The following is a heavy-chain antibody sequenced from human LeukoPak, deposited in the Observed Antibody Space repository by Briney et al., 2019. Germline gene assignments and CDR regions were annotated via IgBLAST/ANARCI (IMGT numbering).Heavy chain of an antibody. CDR2: IYYGGST. CDR3: ARLPLDCSSTSCYNRRAFDI. Sequence: SETLSLTCAVYGGSFSGYYWSWIRQPPGKGLEWIGYIYYGGSTNYNPSLKSRVTISVDTSKNQFSLKLSSVTAADTAVYYCARLPLDCSSTSCYNRRAFDIWGQGTMVTVSS. CDR1: GGSFSGYY. J-gene: IGHJ3*02. V-gene: IGHV4-59*08. D-gene: IGHD2-2*02.